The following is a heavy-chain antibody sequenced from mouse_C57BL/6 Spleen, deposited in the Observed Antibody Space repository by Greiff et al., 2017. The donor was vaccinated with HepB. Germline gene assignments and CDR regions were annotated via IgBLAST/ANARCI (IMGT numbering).Heavy chain of an antibody. V-gene: IGHV1-82*01. CDR1: GYAFSSSW. CDR2: IYPGDGDT. J-gene: IGHJ3*01. CDR3: AREGTGPFAD. Sequence: VQLQQSGPELVKPGASVKISCKASGYAFSSSWMNWVKQRPGKGLEWIGRIYPGDGDTNYNGKFKGKATLTADKSSSTAYMQLSSLTSEYSAVYFCAREGTGPFADWGQGTLVTVSA. D-gene: IGHD3-1*01.